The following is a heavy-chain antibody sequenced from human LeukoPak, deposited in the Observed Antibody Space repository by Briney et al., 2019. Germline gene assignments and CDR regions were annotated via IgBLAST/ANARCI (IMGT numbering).Heavy chain of an antibody. Sequence: SETLSLTCAVSGGSISSGGYSWSWIRQHPGKGLEWIGYIYYSGSTYYNPSLKSRVTISVDTSKNQFSLKLSSVTAADTAVYYCASSGDYGYYLDYWGQGTLVTVSS. CDR3: ASSGDYGYYLDY. D-gene: IGHD4-17*01. J-gene: IGHJ4*02. V-gene: IGHV4-31*11. CDR2: IYYSGST. CDR1: GGSISSGGYS.